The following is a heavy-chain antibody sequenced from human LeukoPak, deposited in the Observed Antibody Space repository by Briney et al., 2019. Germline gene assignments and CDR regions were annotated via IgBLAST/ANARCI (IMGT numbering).Heavy chain of an antibody. Sequence: PGGSLRLSCAPSGLSFSSYTIHWVRQAPGKGLEWVSSISSTSGYIHYADSVKGRFSISRDNAKNLVHLEMDILRAEDTALYYCAKGPYCCSTSCYFVGSGAFDIWGQGTMVTVSS. J-gene: IGHJ3*02. V-gene: IGHV3-21*04. CDR3: AKGPYCCSTSCYFVGSGAFDI. CDR2: ISSTSGYI. D-gene: IGHD2-2*01. CDR1: GLSFSSYT.